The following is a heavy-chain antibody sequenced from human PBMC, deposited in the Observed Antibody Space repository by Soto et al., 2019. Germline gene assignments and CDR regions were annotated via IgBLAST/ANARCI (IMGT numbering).Heavy chain of an antibody. CDR1: GGSISSGGYS. CDR2: IYHSGST. D-gene: IGHD3-22*01. CDR3: ARVWYDSTNNWXDP. J-gene: IGHJ5*02. Sequence: SETLSLTCAVSGGSISSGGYSWSWIRQPPGKGLEWIGYIYHSGSTYYNPSLKSRVTISVDRSKNQFSLKLSSVTAADTAVYYCARVWYDSTNNWXDPWGQGTLVTVSS. V-gene: IGHV4-30-2*01.